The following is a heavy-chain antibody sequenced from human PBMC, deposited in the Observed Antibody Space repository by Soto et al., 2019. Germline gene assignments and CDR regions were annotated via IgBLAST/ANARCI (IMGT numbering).Heavy chain of an antibody. V-gene: IGHV1-2*04. Sequence: ASVKVSCKASGYTFTGYYMHWVRQAPVQGLEWMGWINPNSGGPNYAQKFQGWVTMTRDTSISTASMELSRLRSDDTAVYYCARGADLRYSYGPYYFDYWGQGTLGTVSS. D-gene: IGHD5-18*01. CDR3: ARGADLRYSYGPYYFDY. CDR1: GYTFTGYY. CDR2: INPNSGGP. J-gene: IGHJ4*02.